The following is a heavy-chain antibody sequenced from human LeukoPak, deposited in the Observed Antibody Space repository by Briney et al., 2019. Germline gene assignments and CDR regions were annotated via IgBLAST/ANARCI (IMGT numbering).Heavy chain of an antibody. CDR2: ISSSSCYI. D-gene: IGHD5-18*01. CDR3: AREDTAMVLYYFDY. CDR1: GYTFSSYS. J-gene: IGHJ4*02. V-gene: IGHV3-21*01. Sequence: PGGSLRLSCAASGYTFSSYSMNGGRQAPGRGLGWVSSISSSSCYIFYADSVKCRFTISRDNAKNTLYLQMNSLRAEDTAVYYCAREDTAMVLYYFDYWGQGTLVTVSS.